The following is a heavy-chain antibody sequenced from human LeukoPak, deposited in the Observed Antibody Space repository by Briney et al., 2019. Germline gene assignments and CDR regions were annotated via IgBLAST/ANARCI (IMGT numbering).Heavy chain of an antibody. J-gene: IGHJ6*03. D-gene: IGHD4-17*01. CDR1: GGSISTYF. Sequence: SETLSLTCSVSGGSISTYFWSWIRQPPGKGLEWIGYIYYGGGTNYNPSLKSRVTISVDTSKNQFSVRLSSVTAADTAVYYCARGDYASCMDVWGKGTTVTVSS. CDR3: ARGDYASCMDV. CDR2: IYYGGGT. V-gene: IGHV4-59*01.